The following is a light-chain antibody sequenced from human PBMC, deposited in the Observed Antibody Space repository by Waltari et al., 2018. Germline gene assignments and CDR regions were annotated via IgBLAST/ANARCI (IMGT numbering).Light chain of an antibody. CDR2: EVS. V-gene: IGLV2-14*01. CDR1: SSDVGAYKF. CDR3: SSYTTSTTWV. J-gene: IGLJ3*02. Sequence: QSALTQPASVSGSPGQSITISCTGTSSDVGAYKFVSWHQQHPGKAPKLIPYEVSHRPSGISARFSVSKSGNTASLTISGLQAEDEADYYCSSYTTSTTWVFGGGTKLTVL.